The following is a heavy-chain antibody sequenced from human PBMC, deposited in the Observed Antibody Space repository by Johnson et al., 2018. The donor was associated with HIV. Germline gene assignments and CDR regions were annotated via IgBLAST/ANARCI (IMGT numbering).Heavy chain of an antibody. CDR2: ISYDGSNK. Sequence: QVQLVESGGGVVQPGRSLRLSCAASGFTFSSYAMHWVRQAPGKGLEWVAVISYDGSNKYYADSVKGRFTISRDNSKNTLYLQMNSLRAEDTAVYYCAISWELGETAFDIWGQGTMVTVSS. CDR1: GFTFSSYA. V-gene: IGHV3-30*04. CDR3: AISWELGETAFDI. J-gene: IGHJ3*02. D-gene: IGHD1-26*01.